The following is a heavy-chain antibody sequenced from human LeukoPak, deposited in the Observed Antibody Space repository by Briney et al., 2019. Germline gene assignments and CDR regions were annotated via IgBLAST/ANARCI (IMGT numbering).Heavy chain of an antibody. CDR3: AGRDILTGYYDYYYGMDV. D-gene: IGHD3-9*01. V-gene: IGHV3-30*04. CDR1: GFTFSSYA. J-gene: IGHJ6*02. CDR2: ISYDGSNK. Sequence: GGSLRLSCAASGFTFSSYAMHWVRQAPGKGLEWVAVISYDGSNKYYADSVKGRFTISRDNSKNTLYLQMNSLRAEDTAVYYCAGRDILTGYYDYYYGMDVWGQGTTVTVSS.